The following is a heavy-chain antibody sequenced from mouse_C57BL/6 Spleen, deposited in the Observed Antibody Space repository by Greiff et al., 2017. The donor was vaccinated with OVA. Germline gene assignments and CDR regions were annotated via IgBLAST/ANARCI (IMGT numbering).Heavy chain of an antibody. D-gene: IGHD1-1*01. V-gene: IGHV1-75*01. CDR3: AREITTVVATRAMDY. Sequence: QVQLQQSGPELVKPGASVKISCKASGYTFTDYYINWVKQRPGQGLEWIGWIFPGSGSTYYNEKFKGKATLTVDKSSSTAYMLLSSLTSEDSAVYFCAREITTVVATRAMDYWGQGTSVTVSS. CDR2: IFPGSGST. J-gene: IGHJ4*01. CDR1: GYTFTDYY.